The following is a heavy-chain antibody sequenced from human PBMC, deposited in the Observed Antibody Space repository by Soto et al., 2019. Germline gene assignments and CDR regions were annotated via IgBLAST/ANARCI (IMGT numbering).Heavy chain of an antibody. CDR1: GFTFRNYA. J-gene: IGHJ5*02. CDR2: INDRGVST. Sequence: GESLKISCAASGFTFRNYAMAWVRQAPGKGLEWVSSINDRGVSTYYADSVKGRFTISRDNSKNTLYLQMKGLRVDDTAVYYCAKDESIAAAPFDPWGQGSLVTVSS. V-gene: IGHV3-23*01. CDR3: AKDESIAAAPFDP. D-gene: IGHD6-25*01.